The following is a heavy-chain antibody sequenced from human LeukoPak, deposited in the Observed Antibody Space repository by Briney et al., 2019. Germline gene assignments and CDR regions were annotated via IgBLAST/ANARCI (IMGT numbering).Heavy chain of an antibody. J-gene: IGHJ5*02. V-gene: IGHV3-23*01. D-gene: IGHD3-22*01. CDR1: GFTFSNYW. Sequence: AGGSLRLSCAASGFTFSNYWMTWVRQAPGKGLEWVSAISGSGGSTYYADSVKGRFTISRDNSKNTLYLQMNSLRAEDTAVYYCAKTPGRYDSSGYYGPWGQGTLVTVSS. CDR3: AKTPGRYDSSGYYGP. CDR2: ISGSGGST.